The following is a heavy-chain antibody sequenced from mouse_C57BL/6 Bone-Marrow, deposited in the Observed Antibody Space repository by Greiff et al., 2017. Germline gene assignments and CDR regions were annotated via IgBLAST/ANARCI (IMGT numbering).Heavy chain of an antibody. CDR2: SRNKANDYTT. CDR3: ARDGDYDYVWFAY. J-gene: IGHJ3*01. CDR1: GFTFSDFY. D-gene: IGHD2-4*01. Sequence: EVQRVESGGGLVQSGRSLRLSCATSGFTFSDFYMEWVRQAPGKGLEWIAASRNKANDYTTEYSASVKGRFIVSRDTSQSILYLQMNALRAEDTAIYYCARDGDYDYVWFAYWGQGTLVTVSA. V-gene: IGHV7-1*01.